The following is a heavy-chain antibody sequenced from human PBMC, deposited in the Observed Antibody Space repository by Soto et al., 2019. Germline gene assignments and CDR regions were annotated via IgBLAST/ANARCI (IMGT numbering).Heavy chain of an antibody. D-gene: IGHD5-12*01. J-gene: IGHJ6*02. CDR2: ISSSGSTI. V-gene: IGHV3-11*01. CDR3: ARERATYYYYGMDV. CDR1: GFTFSDYY. Sequence: LSLTCAASGFTFSDYYMSWIRQAPGKGLEWVSYISSSGSTIYYADSVKGRFTISRDNTKNSLYLQMNSLRAEDTAVYYCARERATYYYYGMDVWGQGTTVTISS.